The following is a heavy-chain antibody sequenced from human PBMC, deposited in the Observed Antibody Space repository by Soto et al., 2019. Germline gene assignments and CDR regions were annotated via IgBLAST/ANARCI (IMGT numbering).Heavy chain of an antibody. V-gene: IGHV4-34*01. D-gene: IGHD1-20*01. CDR1: GGSFRGYY. J-gene: IGHJ4*02. Sequence: QVQLQQWGTGLLKPSETLSLTCAVYGGSFRGYYWTWIRQPPGKGLEWIGEIDHSGSTNYNPSLKSRGTISVDTSKNQFALKLASVTAADTAVYYCARVEYTYKYRGLDYWGQGTLVTVSS. CDR2: IDHSGST. CDR3: ARVEYTYKYRGLDY.